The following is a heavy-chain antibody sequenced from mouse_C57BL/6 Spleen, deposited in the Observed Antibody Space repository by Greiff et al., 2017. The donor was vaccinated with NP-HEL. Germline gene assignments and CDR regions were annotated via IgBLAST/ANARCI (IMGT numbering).Heavy chain of an antibody. Sequence: QVQLQQSGAELVKPRASVKISCKASGYAFSSYWMNWVKQRPGKGLEWIGQIYPGDGDTNYNGKFKGKATLTADKSSSTAYMQLSSLTSEDSAVYFCARGYSNPWFAYWGQGTLVTVSA. J-gene: IGHJ3*01. CDR3: ARGYSNPWFAY. V-gene: IGHV1-80*01. CDR1: GYAFSSYW. D-gene: IGHD2-5*01. CDR2: IYPGDGDT.